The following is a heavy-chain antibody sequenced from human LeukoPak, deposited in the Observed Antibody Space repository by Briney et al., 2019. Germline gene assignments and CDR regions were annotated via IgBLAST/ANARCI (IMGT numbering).Heavy chain of an antibody. CDR3: AKDLGYCSSTSCHYCYGMDV. CDR1: GFTFSSYA. V-gene: IGHV3-23*01. CDR2: ISGSGGST. Sequence: GGSLRLSCAASGFTFSSYAMSWVRQAPGMGLEWVSAISGSGGSTYYADSVKGRFTISRDNSKNTLYLQMNSLRAEDTAVYYCAKDLGYCSSTSCHYCYGMDVWGQGTTVTVSS. J-gene: IGHJ6*02. D-gene: IGHD2-2*01.